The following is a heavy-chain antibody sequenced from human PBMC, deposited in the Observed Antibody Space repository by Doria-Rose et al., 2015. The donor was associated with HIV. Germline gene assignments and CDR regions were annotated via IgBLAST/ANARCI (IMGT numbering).Heavy chain of an antibody. V-gene: IGHV1-3*01. Sequence: HWVRQAPGQRLEWMGWLNVGNGVTRYSRKFQDRVTITSDTSANTGYMALSSLRSEDTAVYYCARIHSLSSSSLGHWGQGTLVTVSS. CDR3: ARIHSLSSSSLGH. J-gene: IGHJ4*02. CDR2: LNVGNGVT. D-gene: IGHD6-13*01.